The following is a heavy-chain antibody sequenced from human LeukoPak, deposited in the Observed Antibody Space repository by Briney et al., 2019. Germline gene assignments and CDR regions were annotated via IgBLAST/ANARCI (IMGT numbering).Heavy chain of an antibody. CDR2: IYHSGST. CDR1: GYSISSGYY. J-gene: IGHJ3*02. V-gene: IGHV4-38-2*02. CDR3: ARSLRDAFDI. Sequence: TSETLSLTCTVSGYSISSGYYWGWIRQPPGKGLEWIGSIYHSGSTYYNPSLKSRVTISVDTSKNQFSLKLSSVTAADTAVYYCARSLRDAFDIWGQGTMVTVSS.